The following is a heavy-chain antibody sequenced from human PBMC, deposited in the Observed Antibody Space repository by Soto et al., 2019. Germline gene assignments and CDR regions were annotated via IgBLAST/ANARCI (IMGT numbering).Heavy chain of an antibody. Sequence: PSETLSLTCAVYGGSFSGYYWSWIRQPPGKGLEWIGEINHSGSTNYNPSLKSRVTISVDTSKNQFSLKLSSVTAADTAVYYCARAPLGYCNSTSCPTYNCFEPWGQGTLVTVSP. CDR1: GGSFSGYY. J-gene: IGHJ5*02. D-gene: IGHD2-2*01. CDR3: ARAPLGYCNSTSCPTYNCFEP. CDR2: INHSGST. V-gene: IGHV4-34*01.